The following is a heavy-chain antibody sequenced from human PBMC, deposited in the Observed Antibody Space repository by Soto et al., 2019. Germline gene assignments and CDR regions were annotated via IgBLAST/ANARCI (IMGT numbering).Heavy chain of an antibody. CDR3: ASPAGYCISTSCYEVDY. D-gene: IGHD2-2*01. CDR1: GGSISSSSYY. V-gene: IGHV4-39*01. Sequence: SETLSLTCTVSGGSISSSSYYWGWIRQPPGKGLEWIGSIYYSGSTYYNPSLKSRVTISVDTSKNQFSLKLSSVTAADTAVYYCASPAGYCISTSCYEVDYWGQGTLVTVSS. CDR2: IYYSGST. J-gene: IGHJ4*02.